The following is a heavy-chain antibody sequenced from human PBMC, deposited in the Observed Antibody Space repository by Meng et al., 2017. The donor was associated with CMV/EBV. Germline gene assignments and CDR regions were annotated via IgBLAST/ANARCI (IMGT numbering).Heavy chain of an antibody. CDR2: IYSGGST. D-gene: IGHD3-3*01. J-gene: IGHJ6*02. CDR3: ARVSYDFWSAVRGYYYYGMDV. Sequence: GGSLRLSCAASGFTVSSNYMRWVRQAPGKGLEWVSVIYSGGSTYYADSVKGRFTISRDNSKNTLYLQMNSLRAEDTAVYYCARVSYDFWSAVRGYYYYGMDVWGQGTTVTVSS. V-gene: IGHV3-53*01. CDR1: GFTVSSNY.